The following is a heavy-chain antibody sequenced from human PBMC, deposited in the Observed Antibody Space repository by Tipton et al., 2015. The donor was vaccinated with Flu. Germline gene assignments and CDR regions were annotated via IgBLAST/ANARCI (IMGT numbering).Heavy chain of an antibody. CDR1: GGSLSGYC. CDR3: ARSRGQREWFDT. D-gene: IGHD1-26*01. J-gene: IGHJ5*02. Sequence: TLSLTCAVYGGSLSGYCWSWIRQSPGKGLEWIGEINHSGSTNYSPSLESRVTISVDTSTKQLSLNLSSVTAADTAVYFCARSRGQREWFDTWGQGILVAVSS. V-gene: IGHV4-34*01. CDR2: INHSGST.